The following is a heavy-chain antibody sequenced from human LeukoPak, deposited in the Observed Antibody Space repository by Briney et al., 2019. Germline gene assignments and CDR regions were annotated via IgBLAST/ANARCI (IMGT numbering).Heavy chain of an antibody. CDR3: AKQTRDSSSWSFDY. D-gene: IGHD6-13*01. J-gene: IGHJ4*02. V-gene: IGHV3-23*01. Sequence: PGASLRLSCAASGFTFSSYAMSWVRQAPGKGLEWVSAISGSGGSTYNEDSVKGRFTNSRDNSKNTLYLQMNSLRAEDTAVYCCAKQTRDSSSWSFDYWGQGTLVTVSS. CDR1: GFTFSSYA. CDR2: ISGSGGST.